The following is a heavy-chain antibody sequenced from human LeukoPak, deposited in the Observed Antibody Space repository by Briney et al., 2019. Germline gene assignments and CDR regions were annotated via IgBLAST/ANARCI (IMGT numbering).Heavy chain of an antibody. V-gene: IGHV3-23*01. Sequence: GGSLRLSCAGSGFTFSSYAMNWVRQAPGKGLEWVSSVSGSGGYTYYAGSVKGRFTISRDNSKNTLYLQMNSLRAEDTAIYYCAKDRPNYYDSSGHYYRRDGDYWGQGTLVTVSS. J-gene: IGHJ4*02. CDR3: AKDRPNYYDSSGHYYRRDGDY. CDR1: GFTFSSYA. D-gene: IGHD3-22*01. CDR2: VSGSGGYT.